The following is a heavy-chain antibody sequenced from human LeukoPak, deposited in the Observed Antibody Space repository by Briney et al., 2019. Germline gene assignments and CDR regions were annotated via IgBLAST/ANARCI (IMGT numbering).Heavy chain of an antibody. V-gene: IGHV1-8*01. D-gene: IGHD5-18*01. J-gene: IGHJ4*02. CDR2: MNPNSGNT. CDR1: GYTFTSYD. Sequence: ASVKVSCKASGYTFTSYDINWVRQATGQGLEWMGWMNPNSGNTGYAQKFQGRVTMTRNNSISTAYMELSSLRSEDTAVYYCARERRVGYSYGFGYWGQGTLVTVSS. CDR3: ARERRVGYSYGFGY.